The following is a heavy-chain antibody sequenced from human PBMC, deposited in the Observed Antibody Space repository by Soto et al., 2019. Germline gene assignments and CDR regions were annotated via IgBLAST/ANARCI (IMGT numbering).Heavy chain of an antibody. CDR3: ARVSPSTLGYYDSSGYYL. Sequence: GGSLRLSCAASGFTFSSYSMNWVRQAPGKGLEWVSSISSSSSYIYYADSVKGRFTISRDNAKNSLYLQMNSLRAEDTAVYYCARVSPSTLGYYDSSGYYLWGQGTLVTVSS. V-gene: IGHV3-21*01. D-gene: IGHD3-22*01. CDR1: GFTFSSYS. J-gene: IGHJ5*02. CDR2: ISSSSSYI.